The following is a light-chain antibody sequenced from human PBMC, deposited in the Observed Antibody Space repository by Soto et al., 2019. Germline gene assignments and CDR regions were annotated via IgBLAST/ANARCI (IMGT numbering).Light chain of an antibody. J-gene: IGKJ1*01. CDR3: QQYNDWPPWT. CDR1: QSVSSN. CDR2: GAS. V-gene: IGKV3-15*01. Sequence: EIVMTHSPATLSVSPCERAALSCSASQSVSSNLAWYQQKPGQAPRLLISGASTRAPGVPARFSGSGSGTEFILIISSLQSEDFAVYYCQQYNDWPPWTFGQGTKVDIK.